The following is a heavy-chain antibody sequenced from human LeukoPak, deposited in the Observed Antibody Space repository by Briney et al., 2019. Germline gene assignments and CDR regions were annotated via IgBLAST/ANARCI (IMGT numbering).Heavy chain of an antibody. Sequence: SETLSLTCTVSGGSISSYYWSWIRQPPGKGLEWIGYIYYSGSTNYNPSLKSRVTISVDTSKNQFSLKLSSVTAADTAVYYCARDYALYYGMDVWGQGTTVTVSS. CDR1: GGSISSYY. V-gene: IGHV4-59*12. CDR3: ARDYALYYGMDV. CDR2: IYYSGST. D-gene: IGHD3-16*01. J-gene: IGHJ6*02.